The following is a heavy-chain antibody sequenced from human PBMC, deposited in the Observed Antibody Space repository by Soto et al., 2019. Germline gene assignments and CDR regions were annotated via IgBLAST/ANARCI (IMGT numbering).Heavy chain of an antibody. V-gene: IGHV3-15*01. D-gene: IGHD3-9*01. J-gene: IGHJ6*02. CDR3: TTLPVLRYFDWLLRPYYYYYGMDV. Sequence: GGSLRLSCAASGFTFSNAWMSWVRQAPGKGLEWVGRIKSKTDGGTTDYAAPVKGRFTISRDDSKNTLYLQMNSLKTEDTAVYYCTTLPVLRYFDWLLRPYYYYYGMDVWGQGTTVTV. CDR2: IKSKTDGGTT. CDR1: GFTFSNAW.